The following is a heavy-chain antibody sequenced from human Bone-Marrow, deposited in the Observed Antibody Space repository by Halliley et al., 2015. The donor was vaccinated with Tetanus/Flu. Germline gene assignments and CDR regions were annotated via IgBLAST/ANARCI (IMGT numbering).Heavy chain of an antibody. J-gene: IGHJ4*02. CDR1: GFTFSSYE. D-gene: IGHD6-19*01. V-gene: IGHV3-74*01. CDR3: ARAPIAVDLGNTLDY. Sequence: SLRLSCAASGFTFSSYEMNWVRQAPGKGLEWVARIDSDGYAPLYADSVRGRFIISRDNAENTVSLQMNSLSAEDTAVYYCARAPIAVDLGNTLDYWGQGAQVTVS. CDR2: IDSDGYAP.